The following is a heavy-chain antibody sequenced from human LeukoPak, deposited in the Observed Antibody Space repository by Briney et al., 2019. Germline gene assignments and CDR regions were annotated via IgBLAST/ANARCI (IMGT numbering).Heavy chain of an antibody. CDR3: ARGRTVVTYWYSDL. J-gene: IGHJ2*01. Sequence: PSETLSLTCAVYGGSFSGYYWSWIRQPPGKGLEWIGEINHSGSTNYNPSLKSRVTISVDTSKNQFSLKLSSVTAADTAVYYCARGRTVVTYWYSDLWGRGTLVTVSS. CDR2: INHSGST. CDR1: GGSFSGYY. V-gene: IGHV4-34*01. D-gene: IGHD4-23*01.